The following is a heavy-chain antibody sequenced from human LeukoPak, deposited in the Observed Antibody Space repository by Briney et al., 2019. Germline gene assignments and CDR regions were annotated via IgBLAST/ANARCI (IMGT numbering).Heavy chain of an antibody. J-gene: IGHJ4*02. V-gene: IGHV4-4*09. CDR3: ARLIPGSGYDY. CDR1: GGSISSYY. D-gene: IGHD2-8*01. Sequence: PSETLSLTCTVSGGSISSYYWGWIRQPPGKGLEWIGYIYTSGSTNYNPSLKSRVTISVDTSKNQFSLKLSSVTAADTAVYYCARLIPGSGYDYWGQGTLVTVSS. CDR2: IYTSGST.